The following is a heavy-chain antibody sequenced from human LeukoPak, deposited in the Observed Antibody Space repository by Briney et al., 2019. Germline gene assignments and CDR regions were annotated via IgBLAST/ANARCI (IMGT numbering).Heavy chain of an antibody. V-gene: IGHV1-2*02. CDR2: INPKSGGT. Sequence: ASVKVSCKASGYNFTDYYIHWVRQAPGQGLEWMGCINPKSGGTNYAQKFRGRGTMTRDTSISTAYMELSGLRSDDTAVYYCARDSGLGPTWHPFDHWGQGTPVTVSS. CDR1: GYNFTDYY. J-gene: IGHJ4*02. D-gene: IGHD1-26*01. CDR3: ARDSGLGPTWHPFDH.